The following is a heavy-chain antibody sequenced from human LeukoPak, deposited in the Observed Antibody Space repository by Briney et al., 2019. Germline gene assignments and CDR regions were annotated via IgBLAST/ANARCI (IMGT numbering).Heavy chain of an antibody. V-gene: IGHV3-23*01. D-gene: IGHD2-15*01. CDR2: MSGTGGRT. CDR3: AKDRGWYCSGDTCWWGFDY. CDR1: GFTFSSYG. Sequence: EGSLRLSCAASGFTFSSYGMHWVRQAPGKGLEWVSTMSGTGGRTYYADSVKGRFTISRDNSKNTLYVQMNSLRAEDTAVYYCAKDRGWYCSGDTCWWGFDYWGQGTLVTVSS. J-gene: IGHJ4*02.